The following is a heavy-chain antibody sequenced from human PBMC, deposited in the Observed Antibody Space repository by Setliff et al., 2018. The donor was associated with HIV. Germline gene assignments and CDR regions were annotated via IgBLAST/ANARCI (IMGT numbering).Heavy chain of an antibody. CDR3: ASHDYYDSSVYYYRFDY. CDR1: GYSFTSYW. J-gene: IGHJ4*02. D-gene: IGHD3-22*01. V-gene: IGHV5-10-1*01. Sequence: GASLKISCKGSGYSFTSYWINWVRQMPGKGLEWMGRIDPSDSYTNYNPSFQGHVTISADKSISTAYLQWSSLKASDTAMYYCASHDYYDSSVYYYRFDYWGQGTLVTVSS. CDR2: IDPSDSYT.